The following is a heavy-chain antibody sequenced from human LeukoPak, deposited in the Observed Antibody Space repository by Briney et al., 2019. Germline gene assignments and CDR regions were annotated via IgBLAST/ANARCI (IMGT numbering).Heavy chain of an antibody. CDR3: ARSDVVVVTATTHFDY. Sequence: ASVKVSCKASGYTFTAYYMHWVRQAPGQGLEWMGWINPNSGGTNYAQNFQGRVTMTSDTSTYTTHMELSRLRSDDTAVYYCARSDVVVVTATTHFDYWGQGTLVTVSS. D-gene: IGHD2-15*01. CDR1: GYTFTAYY. CDR2: INPNSGGT. V-gene: IGHV1-2*02. J-gene: IGHJ4*02.